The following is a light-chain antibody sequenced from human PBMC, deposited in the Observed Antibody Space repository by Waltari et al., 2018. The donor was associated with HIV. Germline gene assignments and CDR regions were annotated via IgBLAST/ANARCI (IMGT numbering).Light chain of an antibody. Sequence: EIVLTQSPVTLSFSVGERATVSCRASQSVFTYLAWYPQRPGQPPRLLIYDASNRATGIPPRFSASGSGTDFNLTISGLESEDFGLYFCQQRRAWPITFGQGTKVEIK. CDR2: DAS. J-gene: IGKJ2*01. V-gene: IGKV3-11*01. CDR3: QQRRAWPIT. CDR1: QSVFTY.